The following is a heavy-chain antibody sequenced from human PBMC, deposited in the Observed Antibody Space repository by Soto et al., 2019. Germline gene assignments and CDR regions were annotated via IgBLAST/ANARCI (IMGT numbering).Heavy chain of an antibody. V-gene: IGHV4-39*01. D-gene: IGHD1-1*01. Sequence: ETLSLTCTVSGGSISSSSYYWGWIRQPPGKGLEWIGSIYYSGSTYYNPSLKSRVTISVDTSKNQFSLKLSSVTAADTAVYYCARINIRTGTYYFDYWGQGTLVTVSS. J-gene: IGHJ4*02. CDR3: ARINIRTGTYYFDY. CDR2: IYYSGST. CDR1: GGSISSSSYY.